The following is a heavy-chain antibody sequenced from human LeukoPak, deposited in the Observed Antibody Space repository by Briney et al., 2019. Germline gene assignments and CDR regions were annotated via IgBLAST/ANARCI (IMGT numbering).Heavy chain of an antibody. D-gene: IGHD3-9*01. CDR1: GGSIISTNYF. CDR3: ARLCGVDQTYYDILTGREGYYFDY. J-gene: IGHJ4*02. CDR2: IYYSGST. V-gene: IGHV4-39*01. Sequence: PSETLSLTCTVSGGSIISTNYFWGWIRQPPGKGLEWIGTIYYSGSTYYNPSLKSRVTISVDTSKTQFSLKLSSVTAADTAVYYCARLCGVDQTYYDILTGREGYYFDYWGQGTLVTVSS.